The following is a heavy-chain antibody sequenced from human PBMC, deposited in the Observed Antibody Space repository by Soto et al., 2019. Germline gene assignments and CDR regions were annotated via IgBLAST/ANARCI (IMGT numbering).Heavy chain of an antibody. J-gene: IGHJ6*03. CDR1: GGSISSYY. V-gene: IGHV4-59*08. Sequence: SETLSLTCTVSGGSISSYYWSWIRQPPGKGLEWIGYIYYSGSTNYNPSLKSRVTISVDTSKNQFSLKLSSVTAADTAVYYCARAPLAVSRGALIAAAVDDYYYYYMDVWGKGTTVTVSS. CDR3: ARAPLAVSRGALIAAAVDDYYYYYMDV. CDR2: IYYSGST. D-gene: IGHD6-13*01.